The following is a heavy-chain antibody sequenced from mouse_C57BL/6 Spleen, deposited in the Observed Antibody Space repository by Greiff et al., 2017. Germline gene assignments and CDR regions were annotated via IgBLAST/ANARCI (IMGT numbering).Heavy chain of an antibody. J-gene: IGHJ3*01. CDR3: TPYSNYWAY. V-gene: IGHV1-5*01. D-gene: IGHD2-5*01. Sequence: EVQLQQSGTVLARPGASVKMSCKTSGYTFTSYWMHWVKQRPGQGLEWIGAIYPGNSDTSYNQKFKGKAKLTAVTSPSTAYMELSSLTSEDSAVYYCTPYSNYWAYWGKGTLVTVSA. CDR2: IYPGNSDT. CDR1: GYTFTSYW.